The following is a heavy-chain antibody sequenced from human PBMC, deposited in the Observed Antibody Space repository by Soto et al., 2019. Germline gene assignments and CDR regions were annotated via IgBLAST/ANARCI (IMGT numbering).Heavy chain of an antibody. Sequence: GGSLRLSCAASGFTFSSYSMNWVRQAPGKGLEWVSSISSSSSYIYYADSVKGRFTISRDNAKNSLYLQMNSLRAEDTAVYYCARDQHVPAGETSCYYMDVWGKGTTVTVSS. D-gene: IGHD2-2*01. CDR2: ISSSSSYI. V-gene: IGHV3-21*01. J-gene: IGHJ6*03. CDR3: ARDQHVPAGETSCYYMDV. CDR1: GFTFSSYS.